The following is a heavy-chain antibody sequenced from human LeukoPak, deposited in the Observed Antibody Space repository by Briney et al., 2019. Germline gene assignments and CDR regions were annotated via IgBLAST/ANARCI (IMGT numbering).Heavy chain of an antibody. V-gene: IGHV3-30*03. J-gene: IGHJ4*02. CDR1: GFTFSDYF. Sequence: GGSLRLSCAASGFTFSDYFMHWVRQVPGKGLEWVASVSQDEKTKLYVDSVKGRFTISRDNSKNTLYLQMNSLRAEDTAVYYCAREDRISSSSGFDYWGQGTLVTVSS. D-gene: IGHD6-6*01. CDR3: AREDRISSSSGFDY. CDR2: VSQDEKTK.